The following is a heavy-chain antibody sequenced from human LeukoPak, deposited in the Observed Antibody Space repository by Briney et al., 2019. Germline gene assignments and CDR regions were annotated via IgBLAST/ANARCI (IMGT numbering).Heavy chain of an antibody. J-gene: IGHJ3*02. CDR1: GFPFSTYW. CDR3: ARDPMIVVPRGAFDI. D-gene: IGHD3-22*01. Sequence: GESLRVSCAASGFPFSTYWMSWVRQAPGKGLEWVSNIKQDGSEKYYVDSVKGRFTISRDNAKNSLYLQMNSLRAEDTAVYYCARDPMIVVPRGAFDIWGQGTMVTVSS. CDR2: IKQDGSEK. V-gene: IGHV3-7*01.